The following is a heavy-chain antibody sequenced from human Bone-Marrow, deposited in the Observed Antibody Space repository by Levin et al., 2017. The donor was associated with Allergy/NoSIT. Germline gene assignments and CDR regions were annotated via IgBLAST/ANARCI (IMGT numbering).Heavy chain of an antibody. CDR3: ARGVSPAMVTPFAY. Sequence: PGGSLRLSCAVSGLTFGGYWMHWVRREPGKGLMWVARINSDGSTTTYADSVKGRFTISRDNAKNTLYLQMNSLRAEDTSVYYCARGVSPAMVTPFAYWGQGALVTVSS. CDR2: INSDGSTT. CDR1: GLTFGGYW. D-gene: IGHD5-18*01. J-gene: IGHJ4*02. V-gene: IGHV3-74*03.